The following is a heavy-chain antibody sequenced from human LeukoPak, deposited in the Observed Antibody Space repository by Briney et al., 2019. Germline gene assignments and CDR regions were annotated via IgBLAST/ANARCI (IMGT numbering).Heavy chain of an antibody. CDR2: IKQDGSGK. J-gene: IGHJ4*02. D-gene: IGHD3-10*01. Sequence: GGSLRLSCVASGFTFSTYWMTWVRQAPGKGLEWVANIKQDGSGKYYLDSVKGRFTISRDNAENSLYLQMNSLRAEDTAVYYCRCGSWSFSFDYWGQGTLVTVSS. CDR3: RCGSWSFSFDY. V-gene: IGHV3-7*02. CDR1: GFTFSTYW.